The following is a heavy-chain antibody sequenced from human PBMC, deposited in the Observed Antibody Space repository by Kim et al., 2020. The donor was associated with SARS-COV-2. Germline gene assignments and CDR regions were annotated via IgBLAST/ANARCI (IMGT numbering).Heavy chain of an antibody. D-gene: IGHD3-16*01. Sequence: YVESVKGRVTSSRDNAKNSLYMQRNSLRAEDTAVYYCARFGGRRVNAFDIWGQGTMVTVSS. CDR3: ARFGGRRVNAFDI. V-gene: IGHV3-7*01. J-gene: IGHJ3*02.